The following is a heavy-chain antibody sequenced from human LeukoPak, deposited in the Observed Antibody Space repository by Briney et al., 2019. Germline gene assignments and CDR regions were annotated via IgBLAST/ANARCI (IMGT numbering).Heavy chain of an antibody. CDR2: ISSGGMWI. CDR1: GFTFNTYS. J-gene: IGHJ5*02. CDR3: ARDAGGRTQREGWFDP. Sequence: GGSLRLSCAASGFTFNTYSMNWVRQAPGKGLEWVSSISSGGMWIFYADSLKGRFTISRDNAKNSLYLQMKSLRVEDTGVYYCARDAGGRTQREGWFDPWGQGTLVTVSS. V-gene: IGHV3-21*01. D-gene: IGHD1-26*01.